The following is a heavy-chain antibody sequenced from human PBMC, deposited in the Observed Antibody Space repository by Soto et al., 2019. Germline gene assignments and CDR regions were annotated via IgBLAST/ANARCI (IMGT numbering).Heavy chain of an antibody. J-gene: IGHJ2*01. CDR1: GYSFTIYW. Sequence: GESLKISCKGSGYSFTIYWIGWVLQMPGKGLEWMGIIYPGDSDTRYSPSFQGQVTISADKSISTAYLQWSSLKASDTAMYYCARLIAAPYWYFDLWGRGTLVTVSS. D-gene: IGHD6-6*01. CDR3: ARLIAAPYWYFDL. CDR2: IYPGDSDT. V-gene: IGHV5-51*01.